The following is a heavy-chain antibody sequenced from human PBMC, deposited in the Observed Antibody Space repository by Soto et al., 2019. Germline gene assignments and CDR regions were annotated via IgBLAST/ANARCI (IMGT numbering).Heavy chain of an antibody. D-gene: IGHD6-13*01. J-gene: IGHJ6*02. CDR3: ARDLTLEVPAAGPNYYYYYGMDV. V-gene: IGHV1-69*10. CDR1: GYTFTSYA. Sequence: EASVKVSCKASGYTFTSYAMHWVRQAPGQRLEWMGWIIPILGIANYAQKFQGRVTITADKSTSTAYMELSSLRSEDTAVYYCARDLTLEVPAAGPNYYYYYGMDVWGQGTTVTVSS. CDR2: IIPILGIA.